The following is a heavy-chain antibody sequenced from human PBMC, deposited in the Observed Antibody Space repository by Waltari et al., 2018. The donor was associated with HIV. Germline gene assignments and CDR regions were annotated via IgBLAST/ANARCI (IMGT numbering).Heavy chain of an antibody. D-gene: IGHD6-6*01. CDR3: ASCSNSSGFDY. CDR2: IYSGGST. J-gene: IGHJ4*02. CDR1: GFPVSSNY. Sequence: EVQLVESGGGLVQPGGSLRLSCAASGFPVSSNYMSWVRQAPGKGLEWVPVIYSGGSTYYADSVKGRFTISRDNSKNTLYLQMNSLRAEDTAVYYCASCSNSSGFDYWGQGTLVTVSS. V-gene: IGHV3-66*01.